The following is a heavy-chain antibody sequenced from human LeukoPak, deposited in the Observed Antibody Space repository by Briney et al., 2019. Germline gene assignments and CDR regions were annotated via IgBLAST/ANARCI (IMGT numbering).Heavy chain of an antibody. D-gene: IGHD5-24*01. CDR3: ARDMWDGYTRYYFDY. V-gene: IGHV1-69*13. J-gene: IGHJ4*02. Sequence: SVKVSCKASGGTFSSYAIRWVRQAPGQGLEWMGGIIPIFGTANYAQKFQGRVTITADESTSTAYMELSSLRSEDTAVYYCARDMWDGYTRYYFDYWGQGTLVTVSS. CDR2: IIPIFGTA. CDR1: GGTFSSYA.